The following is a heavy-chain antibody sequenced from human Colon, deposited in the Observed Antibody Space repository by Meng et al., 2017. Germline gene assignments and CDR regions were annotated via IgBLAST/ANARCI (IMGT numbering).Heavy chain of an antibody. Sequence: QFQLVQSGAEVKKPGASVRVSCETSGYTFSNYEVNWVRQASGHGLEWMGWMNPDSGKTGYAHKFQGRVTLTRDTSTGTAYMELTSLTPDDTAVYYCARGGAPPYYFDYWGQGTLVTVSS. CDR2: MNPDSGKT. V-gene: IGHV1-8*02. D-gene: IGHD1-26*01. J-gene: IGHJ4*02. CDR1: GYTFSNYE. CDR3: ARGGAPPYYFDY.